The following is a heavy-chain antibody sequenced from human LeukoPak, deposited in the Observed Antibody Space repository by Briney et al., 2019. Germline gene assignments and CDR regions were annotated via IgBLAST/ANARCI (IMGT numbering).Heavy chain of an antibody. V-gene: IGHV1-8*01. CDR1: GYTFTSYD. Sequence: GASAKVSCKASGYTFTSYDINWVRQATGQGLEWMGWMNPNSGNTGYAQKFQGRVTMTRNTSISTAYMELSSLRSEDTAVYYCARGHDILTGYYYDPFDYWGQGTLVTVSS. J-gene: IGHJ4*02. CDR3: ARGHDILTGYYYDPFDY. D-gene: IGHD3-9*01. CDR2: MNPNSGNT.